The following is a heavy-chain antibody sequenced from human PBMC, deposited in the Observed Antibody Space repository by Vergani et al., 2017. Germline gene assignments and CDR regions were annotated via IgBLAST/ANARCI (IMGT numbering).Heavy chain of an antibody. Sequence: EVQLVESGGGLVKPGGSLRLSCAASGFTFSSYSMNWVRQAPGKGLEWVSSISSSSSYIYYADSVKGRFTISRDNAKNSLYLQMNSLRAEDTAVYYCARSLRSSSEIRGDYWGQGILVTVSS. J-gene: IGHJ4*02. D-gene: IGHD6-6*01. CDR3: ARSLRSSSEIRGDY. CDR1: GFTFSSYS. V-gene: IGHV3-21*01. CDR2: ISSSSSYI.